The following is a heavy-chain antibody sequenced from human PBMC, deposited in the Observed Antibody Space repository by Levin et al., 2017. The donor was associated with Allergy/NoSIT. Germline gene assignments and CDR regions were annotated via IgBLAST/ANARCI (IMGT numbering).Heavy chain of an antibody. Sequence: VASVKVSCKGSGYSFTSFWIGWVRQMPGKGLEWMGIIYPGDSDTRYSPSFQGQVTISADKSISTAYLQWSSLKASDTAMYYCARPPYSSSWYGIDYWGQGTLVTVSS. CDR1: GYSFTSFW. J-gene: IGHJ4*02. D-gene: IGHD6-13*01. CDR2: IYPGDSDT. CDR3: ARPPYSSSWYGIDY. V-gene: IGHV5-51*01.